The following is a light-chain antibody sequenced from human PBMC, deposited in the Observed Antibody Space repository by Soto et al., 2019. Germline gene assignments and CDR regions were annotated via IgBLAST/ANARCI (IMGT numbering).Light chain of an antibody. CDR2: EVS. CDR3: NSHTRFSIYV. CDR1: SSDVGGYNY. V-gene: IGLV2-14*01. Sequence: QSVLTQPPSASGSPGQSVTISCTGTSSDVGGYNYVSWYQHHPGKAPKLLIFEVSYRPSGVSSRFSGSKSGNTASLTISGLQAEAAADYYCNSHTRFSIYVFRNGTKATVL. J-gene: IGLJ1*01.